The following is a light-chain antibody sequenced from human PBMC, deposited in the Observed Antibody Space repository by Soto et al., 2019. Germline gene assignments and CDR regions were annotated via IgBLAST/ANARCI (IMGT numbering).Light chain of an antibody. Sequence: EIVLTQSPGTLSLSPGERATLSCRASQSVSSSYLAWYQQKPGQAPRLLIYDASSRATGIPDRFSGSGSGTDFTLTISRLEPKDFAVYYCQQYGSSRTFGQGTKVEIK. V-gene: IGKV3-20*01. J-gene: IGKJ1*01. CDR1: QSVSSSY. CDR2: DAS. CDR3: QQYGSSRT.